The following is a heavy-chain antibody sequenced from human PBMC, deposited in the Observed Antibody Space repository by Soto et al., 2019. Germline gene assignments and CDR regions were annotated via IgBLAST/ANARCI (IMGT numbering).Heavy chain of an antibody. J-gene: IGHJ3*02. Sequence: QVQLVQSGPEVKQPGASVKVSCKASGYTFVPYGGPWVRQAPGQGLEWMGWMSAYNANTKYTQKLQGSVTMTTDTATSTAYMELRSLRSDDTAVYYCARRAWENSDAFDIWGEGAMVTVSS. V-gene: IGHV1-18*04. CDR3: ARRAWENSDAFDI. D-gene: IGHD1-26*01. CDR2: MSAYNANT. CDR1: GYTFVPYG.